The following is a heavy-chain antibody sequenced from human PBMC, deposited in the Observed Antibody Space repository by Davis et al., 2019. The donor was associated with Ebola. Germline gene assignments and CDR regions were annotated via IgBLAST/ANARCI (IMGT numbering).Heavy chain of an antibody. D-gene: IGHD1-26*01. CDR3: ARDGYSVSLAWGYYYGMDV. Sequence: GESLKISCAASGFTFSFYAMSWVRQAPGKGLEWVAVISYDGSNKYYADSVKGRFTISRDNSKNTLYLQMNSLRAEDTAAYYCARDGYSVSLAWGYYYGMDVWGQGTTVTVSS. CDR2: ISYDGSNK. CDR1: GFTFSFYA. J-gene: IGHJ6*02. V-gene: IGHV3-30*04.